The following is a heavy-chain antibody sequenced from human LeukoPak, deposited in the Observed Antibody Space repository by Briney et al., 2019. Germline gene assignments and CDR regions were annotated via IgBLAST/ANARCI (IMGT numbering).Heavy chain of an antibody. J-gene: IGHJ4*02. CDR1: GFTFSSYA. D-gene: IGHD3-9*01. V-gene: IGHV3-23*01. CDR3: AKDDAGYYGYFDY. CDR2: ISGSGGST. Sequence: GGSLRLSCAASGFTFSSYAMSWVRQAPGKGLEWVSAISGSGGSTYYADPVKGRFPISRDNSKNTLYLQMNSLRAEDTAVYYCAKDDAGYYGYFDYWGQGTLVTVSS.